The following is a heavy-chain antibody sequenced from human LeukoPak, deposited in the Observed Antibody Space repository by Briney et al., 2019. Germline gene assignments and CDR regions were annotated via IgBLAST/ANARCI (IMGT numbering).Heavy chain of an antibody. J-gene: IGHJ6*02. CDR2: ISSSSSYI. D-gene: IGHD6-19*01. CDR1: GFTFSYYS. Sequence: GGSLRLSCAASGFTFSYYSMNWVRQAPGKGLEWVSSISSSSSYIYYADSVKGRFTISRDNAKNSLYLQMNSLRAEDTALYYCAKDGPITYSSGWYDYYYYGMDVWGQGTTVTVSS. CDR3: AKDGPITYSSGWYDYYYYGMDV. V-gene: IGHV3-21*04.